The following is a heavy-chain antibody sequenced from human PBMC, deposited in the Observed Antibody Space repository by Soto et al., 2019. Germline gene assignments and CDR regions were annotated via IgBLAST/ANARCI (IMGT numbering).Heavy chain of an antibody. Sequence: WGSLRLSCVASGFTFSSYSMNWVRQAPGKGLEWVSSISSSSSYIYYADSVKGRFTISRDNAKNSLYLQMNSLRAEDTAVYYCARVGRSYYDSSVPWDYWGQGTLVTVSS. V-gene: IGHV3-21*01. CDR3: ARVGRSYYDSSVPWDY. D-gene: IGHD3-22*01. CDR2: ISSSSSYI. J-gene: IGHJ4*02. CDR1: GFTFSSYS.